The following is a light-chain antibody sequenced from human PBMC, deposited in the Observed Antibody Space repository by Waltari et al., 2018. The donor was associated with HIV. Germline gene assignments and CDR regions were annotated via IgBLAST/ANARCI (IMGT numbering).Light chain of an antibody. CDR3: SSNTRISTVV. J-gene: IGLJ2*01. CDR2: EVS. V-gene: IGLV2-14*01. CDR1: SSDVGGYNY. Sequence: QSALTQPASVSGSPGQSITISCTGTSSDVGGYNYVSWYQQHPGKAPKLMIYEVSNRPSGVSHRFSGSKSGNTASLTISGLQAEDEADYYCSSNTRISTVVFGGGTKLTVL.